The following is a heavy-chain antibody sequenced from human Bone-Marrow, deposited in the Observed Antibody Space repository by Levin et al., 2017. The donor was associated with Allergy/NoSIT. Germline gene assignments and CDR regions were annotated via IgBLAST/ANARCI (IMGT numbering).Heavy chain of an antibody. CDR1: GGSFSGYY. Sequence: SQTLSLTCAVYGGSFSGYYWSWIRQPPGKGLEWIGEINHSGSTNYNPSLKSRVTISVDTSKNQFSLKLSSVTAADTAVYYCARGRPRWIQLWGPLDYWGQGTLVTVSS. CDR3: ARGRPRWIQLWGPLDY. D-gene: IGHD5-18*01. V-gene: IGHV4-34*01. J-gene: IGHJ4*02. CDR2: INHSGST.